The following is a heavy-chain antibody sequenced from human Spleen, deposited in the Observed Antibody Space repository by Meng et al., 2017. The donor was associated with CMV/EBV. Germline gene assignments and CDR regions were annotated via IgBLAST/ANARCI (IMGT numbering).Heavy chain of an antibody. CDR2: INPNSGGT. J-gene: IGHJ6*02. CDR3: AREYYYDSSGYSYYYYGMDV. V-gene: IGHV1-2*02. CDR1: GYTFTGYY. D-gene: IGHD3-22*01. Sequence: ASVKVSCKASGYTFTGYYMHWVRQAPGQGLEWMGWINPNSGGTNYAQKLQGRVTMTTDTSTSTAYMELRSLRSDDTAVYYCAREYYYDSSGYSYYYYGMDVWGQGTTVTVS.